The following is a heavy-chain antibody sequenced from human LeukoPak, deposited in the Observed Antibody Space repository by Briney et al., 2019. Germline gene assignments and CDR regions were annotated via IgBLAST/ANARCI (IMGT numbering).Heavy chain of an antibody. D-gene: IGHD3-9*01. CDR3: ASERGAYYNILTGPFDY. CDR2: IYYSGNT. V-gene: IGHV4-39*01. CDR1: GGSVSSSSYF. Sequence: SETLSLTCTVSGGSVSSSSYFWAWIRQPPGKGLEWIGSIYYSGNTYYNPSLKSRVTISVDTSKNQFSLKLSSVTAADTAVYYCASERGAYYNILTGPFDYWGQGTLVTVSS. J-gene: IGHJ4*02.